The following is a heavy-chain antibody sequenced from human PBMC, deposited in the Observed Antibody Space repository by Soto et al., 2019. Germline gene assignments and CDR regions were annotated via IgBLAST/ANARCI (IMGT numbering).Heavy chain of an antibody. CDR2: IRRKANSYTT. CDR3: AMLGGWSGGSSGMDV. Sequence: EVQLVESGGGLVQPGGSLRLCWAASGLIFSDYHMDWVRQAPGKGLEWVGRIRRKANSYTTEYAASVKGRFTISRDDSKNSLHLQMNSLKSEDTAVYYCAMLGGWSGGSSGMDVWGQGTTVTVSS. CDR1: GLIFSDYH. J-gene: IGHJ6*02. V-gene: IGHV3-72*01. D-gene: IGHD6-19*01.